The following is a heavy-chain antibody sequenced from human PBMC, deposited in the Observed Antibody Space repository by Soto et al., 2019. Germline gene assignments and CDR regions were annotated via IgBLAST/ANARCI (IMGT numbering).Heavy chain of an antibody. V-gene: IGHV3-30*18. CDR2: ISYHGSDK. CDR1: GFTFSNYG. CDR3: AKDHLTTTVTTVGY. Sequence: QVQLVESGGGVVQPGRSLRLSCAASGFTFSNYGMHWVRQAPGQGLEWVAVISYHGSDKYYADSVKGRFTISRDNSKNTLYLQMDSLRAEDTAVYYSAKDHLTTTVTTVGYWGQGTLVTVSS. J-gene: IGHJ4*02. D-gene: IGHD4-17*01.